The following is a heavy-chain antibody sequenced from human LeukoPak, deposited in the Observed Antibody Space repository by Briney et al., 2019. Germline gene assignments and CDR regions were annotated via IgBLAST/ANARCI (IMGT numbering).Heavy chain of an antibody. V-gene: IGHV3-23*01. D-gene: IGHD6-13*01. J-gene: IGHJ5*02. CDR3: AKCIIEVRIARFDP. CDR2: ISGSGGST. Sequence: PGGSLRLSCAASGWTFSSYAMSWVRQAPGKGLEWVSAISGSGGSTYYADSVKGRFTISRDNSKNTLYLQMNSLRAEDTAVYYCAKCIIEVRIARFDPWGQGTLVTVSS. CDR1: GWTFSSYA.